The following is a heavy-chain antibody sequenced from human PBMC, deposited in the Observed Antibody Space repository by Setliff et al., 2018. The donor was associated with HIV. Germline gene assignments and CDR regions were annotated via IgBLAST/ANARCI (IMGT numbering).Heavy chain of an antibody. V-gene: IGHV3-23*01. D-gene: IGHD2-15*01. CDR3: AKAGGGILYFYYMDV. CDR1: GFTFSNFA. Sequence: GGSLRLSCAASGFTFSNFAINWVRQAPGKGLEWVSTISGRGTNTYYADSVKGRFTISRDNSKNTLSLQLNSLTAEDSAVYYCAKAGGGILYFYYMDVWGKGTTVTVSS. CDR2: ISGRGTNT. J-gene: IGHJ6*03.